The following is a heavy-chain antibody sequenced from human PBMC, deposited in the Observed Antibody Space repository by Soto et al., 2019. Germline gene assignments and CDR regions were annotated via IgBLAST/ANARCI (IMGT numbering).Heavy chain of an antibody. Sequence: PGGSLRLSCAASGFTFSSFGMHSVRQAPGKGLEWVALISYDGSNKYYADSVKGQFTISRDKSKNTLYLQMNSLRAEDTAVYYCAKDRGWSSADLDYWGQGTLVTVSS. J-gene: IGHJ4*02. V-gene: IGHV3-30*18. CDR3: AKDRGWSSADLDY. D-gene: IGHD6-19*01. CDR1: GFTFSSFG. CDR2: ISYDGSNK.